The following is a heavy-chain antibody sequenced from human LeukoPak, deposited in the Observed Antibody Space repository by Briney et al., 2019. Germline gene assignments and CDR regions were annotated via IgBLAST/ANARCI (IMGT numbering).Heavy chain of an antibody. Sequence: SETLSLTCTVSGGSISSYYWSWIRQPPGKELEWIGYIYYGGSTNYNPSLKSRVTISVNTSKNQYTLKLSSVTAADTAVYYYARAYDSSGYAFDIWGQGTMVTVSS. CDR3: ARAYDSSGYAFDI. CDR2: IYYGGST. J-gene: IGHJ3*02. V-gene: IGHV4-59*08. CDR1: GGSISSYY. D-gene: IGHD3-22*01.